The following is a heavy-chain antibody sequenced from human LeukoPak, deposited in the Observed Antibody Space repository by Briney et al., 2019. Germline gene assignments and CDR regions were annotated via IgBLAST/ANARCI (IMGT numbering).Heavy chain of an antibody. V-gene: IGHV3-30*02. J-gene: IGHJ4*02. CDR1: GFTFSTYA. CDR2: IQYHGNDK. CDR3: AKDARITMIGVVRGARPYYFDY. D-gene: IGHD3-22*01. Sequence: PGGSLRLSCAASGFTFSTYAMDWVRQAPGQGLEWVAFIQYHGNDKDYADSVKGRFTISRDNSKNTLYLQMNSLRVEDTAVYYCAKDARITMIGVVRGARPYYFDYWGQGTLVTVSS.